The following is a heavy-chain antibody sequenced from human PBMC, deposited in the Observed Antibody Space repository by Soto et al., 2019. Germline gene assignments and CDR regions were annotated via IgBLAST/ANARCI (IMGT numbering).Heavy chain of an antibody. CDR1: GFSLTTGKMG. V-gene: IGHV2-26*01. CDR2: IFSDNER. D-gene: IGHD4-17*01. Sequence: SCPTLVNPTETLTLTCTVSGFSLTTGKMGVSWIRQPPGKALEWLAHIFSDNERSYSTSLQGRLTISKDTSGSQVVLSMTNVEPVDTATYYCARMNVDSYQFYYAMDVWGQGTTVTV. CDR3: ARMNVDSYQFYYAMDV. J-gene: IGHJ6*02.